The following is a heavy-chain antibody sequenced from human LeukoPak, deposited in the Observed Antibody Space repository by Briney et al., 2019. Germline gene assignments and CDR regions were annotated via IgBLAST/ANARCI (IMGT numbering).Heavy chain of an antibody. J-gene: IGHJ6*03. Sequence: PSETLSLTCTVSAGSISGFFWSWIRQPPGKGLEWIGYISYSGSTNYNPSLKSRVTISSDTSKNQVSLKLSPVTAADTAVYYCARTYRYGSFPVYHYYMDVWGKGTTVTVSS. D-gene: IGHD5-18*01. CDR1: AGSISGFF. V-gene: IGHV4-59*01. CDR2: ISYSGST. CDR3: ARTYRYGSFPVYHYYMDV.